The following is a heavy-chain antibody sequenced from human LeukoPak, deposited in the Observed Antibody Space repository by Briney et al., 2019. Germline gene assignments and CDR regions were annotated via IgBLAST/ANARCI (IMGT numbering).Heavy chain of an antibody. V-gene: IGHV3-48*01. CDR1: GFTFSSYS. CDR2: ISSSSSTI. CDR3: AKDLLGSSAPRYYYYYGMDV. J-gene: IGHJ6*02. D-gene: IGHD6-19*01. Sequence: GGSLRLSCAASGFTFSSYSMNWVRQAPGKGLEWVSYISSSSSTIYYADSVKGRFTISRDNSKNTLYLQMNSLRAEDTAVYYCAKDLLGSSAPRYYYYYGMDVWGQGTTVTVSS.